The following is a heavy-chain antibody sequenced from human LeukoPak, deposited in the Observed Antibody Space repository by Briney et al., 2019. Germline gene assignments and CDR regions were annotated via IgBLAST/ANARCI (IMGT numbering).Heavy chain of an antibody. CDR2: ISSSSSYI. CDR3: ARSCGGDCYPDY. V-gene: IGHV3-21*01. D-gene: IGHD2-21*02. CDR1: GFTFSSYS. J-gene: IGHJ4*02. Sequence: PGGSLRLSCAASGFTFSSYSMNWVRQAPGKGLEWVSSISSSSSYIYYADSVKGRFTISRDNAKNSLYLQMNSLRAEDTAVYYCARSCGGDCYPDYWGQGTLSPSPQ.